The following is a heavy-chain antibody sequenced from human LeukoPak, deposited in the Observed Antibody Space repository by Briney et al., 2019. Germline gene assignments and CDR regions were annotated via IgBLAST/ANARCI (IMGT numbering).Heavy chain of an antibody. CDR1: GFTFSSYA. CDR3: ARDSGYSYGTFDY. V-gene: IGHV3-30-3*01. D-gene: IGHD5-18*01. Sequence: GGSLRLSCAASGFTFSSYAMHWVRQAPGKGLEWVAVISYDGCNKYYADSVKGRFTISRDNSKNTLYLQMNSLRAEDTAVYYCARDSGYSYGTFDYWGQGTLVTVSS. J-gene: IGHJ4*02. CDR2: ISYDGCNK.